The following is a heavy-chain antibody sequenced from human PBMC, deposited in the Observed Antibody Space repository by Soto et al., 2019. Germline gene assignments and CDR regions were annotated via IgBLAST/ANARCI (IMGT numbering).Heavy chain of an antibody. J-gene: IGHJ3*02. Sequence: QVQLVQSGAEVKKPGASVKVSCKASGYTFTNYYLHWVRQAPGQGLEGMGVMHPSGDSTTFALKFQGRVTMTSDTSTSTVSMELSSLRSEDTGVYYCARVGSSGWYDAFDIWGQGTMVTVSS. D-gene: IGHD6-19*01. CDR3: ARVGSSGWYDAFDI. CDR1: GYTFTNYY. V-gene: IGHV1-46*03. CDR2: MHPSGDST.